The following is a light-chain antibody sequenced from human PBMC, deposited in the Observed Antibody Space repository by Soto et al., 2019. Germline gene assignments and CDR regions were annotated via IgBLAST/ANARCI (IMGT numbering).Light chain of an antibody. CDR1: SSDVGRYNY. V-gene: IGLV2-14*01. J-gene: IGLJ1*01. CDR3: SSYNTSSILDV. CDR2: EVT. Sequence: QSALTQPASVSGSPGQSITISCTGSSSDVGRYNYVSWYQRHQGKAPKLIIYEVTHRASGLSDRFSGSKSGNTASLTISGLQAEVEADYYCSSYNTSSILDVFGTGTKGTVL.